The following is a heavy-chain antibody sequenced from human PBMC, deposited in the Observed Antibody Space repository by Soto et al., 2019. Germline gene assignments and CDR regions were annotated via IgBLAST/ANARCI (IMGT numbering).Heavy chain of an antibody. CDR1: GGSISSYY. CDR2: IYYSGST. J-gene: IGHJ4*02. CDR3: ARRYGYSFDY. Sequence: QVQLQESGPGLVKPSETLSLTCTVSGGSISSYYWSWIRQPPGKGLEWIGYIYYSGSTNYNPSLKSLVTISVATSKSQFSLKLSSVTAADTAVYYCARRYGYSFDYWGQGTLVTVSS. D-gene: IGHD1-20*01. V-gene: IGHV4-59*08.